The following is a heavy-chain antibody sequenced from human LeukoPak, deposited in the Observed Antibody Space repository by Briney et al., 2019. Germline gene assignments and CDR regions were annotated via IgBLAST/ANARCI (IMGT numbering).Heavy chain of an antibody. V-gene: IGHV4-31*03. CDR1: GGSISSGGYY. CDR2: IYYSGST. J-gene: IGHJ5*02. Sequence: SQTLSLTCTVSGGSISSGGYYWSWIRQHPGKGLEWIGYIYYSGSTYYNPSLKSRVTISVDTSKNQFSLKLSSVTAADTAVYYCASYCSSTSCCDWLDPWGQGTLVTVSS. D-gene: IGHD2-2*01. CDR3: ASYCSSTSCCDWLDP.